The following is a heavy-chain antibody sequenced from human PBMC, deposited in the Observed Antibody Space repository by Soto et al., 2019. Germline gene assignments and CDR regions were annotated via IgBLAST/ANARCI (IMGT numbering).Heavy chain of an antibody. CDR2: ISYDGSNK. Sequence: QVQLVESGGGVVQPGRSLRLSCAASGFTFSSYGMHWVRQAPGKGLEWVAVISYDGSNKYYADSVKGRFTISRDNSKNTLYLQMNSLRAEDTAVYYCAKDDLIAADLWGMDVW. D-gene: IGHD6-25*01. CDR1: GFTFSSYG. J-gene: IGHJ6*01. V-gene: IGHV3-30*18. CDR3: AKDDLIAADLWGMDV.